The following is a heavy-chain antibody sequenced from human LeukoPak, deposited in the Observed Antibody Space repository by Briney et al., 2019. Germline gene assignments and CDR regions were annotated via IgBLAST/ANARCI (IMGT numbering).Heavy chain of an antibody. J-gene: IGHJ4*02. D-gene: IGHD3-10*01. CDR3: ASDPGGAYYYGSGPYFDY. CDR1: GFTFSSYG. V-gene: IGHV3-30*03. Sequence: GRSLRLSCAASGFTFSSYGMHWVRQAPGKGLEWVAAISYDGSNKYYADSVKGRFTISRDNSKNTLYLQMNSLRAEDTAVYYRASDPGGAYYYGSGPYFDYWGQGTLVTVSS. CDR2: ISYDGSNK.